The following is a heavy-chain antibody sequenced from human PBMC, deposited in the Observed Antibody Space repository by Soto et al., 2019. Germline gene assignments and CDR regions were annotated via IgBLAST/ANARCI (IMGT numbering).Heavy chain of an antibody. Sequence: EVQLVESGGGLVKPGGSLRLSCAASGFTFSSYSMNWVRQAPGKGLEWVSSISSSSSYIYYADSVKGRFTISRDNAKNSLHLQRNSLRAEDTAVYNWASVPTDYGDYGCIIYWGQGTLVTVSS. CDR3: ASVPTDYGDYGCIIY. CDR2: ISSSSSYI. V-gene: IGHV3-21*01. CDR1: GFTFSSYS. J-gene: IGHJ4*02. D-gene: IGHD4-17*01.